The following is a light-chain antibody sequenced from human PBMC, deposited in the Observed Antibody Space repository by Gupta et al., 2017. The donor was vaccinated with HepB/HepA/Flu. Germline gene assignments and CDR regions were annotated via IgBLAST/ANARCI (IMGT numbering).Light chain of an antibody. J-gene: IGKJ4*01. V-gene: IGKV1-17*01. CDR2: AAS. CDR1: QGIRKY. Sequence: IHMTPSPSSLSASVGDRVTITCRASQGIRKYLGWYQQKPGKAPKRLIYAASSVQSGVPSRFSGSGSGTEFTLTISSLQPEDFATYYCQQSDSTPLTFGRGTKVEIK. CDR3: QQSDSTPLT.